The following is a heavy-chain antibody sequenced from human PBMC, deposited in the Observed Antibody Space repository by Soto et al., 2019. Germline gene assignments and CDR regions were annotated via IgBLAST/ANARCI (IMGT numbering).Heavy chain of an antibody. CDR1: GFIFSNYA. Sequence: QVQLVESGGGVVQPGRSLRVSCAASGFIFSNYAMHWVRQAPGKGLKWVAVVSYDGSNQFYAESVKGRFTISRDSSKTTLYLQMNNLREEDTAVYYCARDRVYYYDNSGYYNFDYWGQGTLVIVSS. D-gene: IGHD3-22*01. CDR2: VSYDGSNQ. J-gene: IGHJ4*02. V-gene: IGHV3-30-3*01. CDR3: ARDRVYYYDNSGYYNFDY.